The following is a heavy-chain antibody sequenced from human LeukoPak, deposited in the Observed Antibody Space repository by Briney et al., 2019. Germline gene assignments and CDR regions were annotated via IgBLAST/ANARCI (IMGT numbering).Heavy chain of an antibody. CDR1: GFTFSSYW. J-gene: IGHJ6*03. CDR3: ARVLPDSSGYYKSYYYYMDV. V-gene: IGHV3-74*01. Sequence: GGSLRLSCAASGFTFSSYWMHWVRQAPGKGLVWVSRINSDGSSTSYADSVKGRFTISRDNAKNTLYLQMNSLRAEDMAVYYCARVLPDSSGYYKSYYYYMDVWGKGTTVTVSS. D-gene: IGHD3-22*01. CDR2: INSDGSST.